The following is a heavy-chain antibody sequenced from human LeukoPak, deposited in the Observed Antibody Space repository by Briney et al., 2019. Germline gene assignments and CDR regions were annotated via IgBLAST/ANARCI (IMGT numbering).Heavy chain of an antibody. CDR1: GYTFTSYA. CDR3: ARVSIDGYNLDGMDV. V-gene: IGHV1-69*13. J-gene: IGHJ6*02. Sequence: SVKVSCKASGYTFTSYAISWVRQAPGQGLEWMGGIIPIFGTANYAQKFQGRVTITADESTSTAYMELSSLRSEDTAVYYCARVSIDGYNLDGMDVWGQGTTVTVSS. CDR2: IIPIFGTA. D-gene: IGHD5-24*01.